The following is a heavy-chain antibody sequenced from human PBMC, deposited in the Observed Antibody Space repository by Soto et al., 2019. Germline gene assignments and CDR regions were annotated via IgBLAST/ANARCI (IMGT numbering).Heavy chain of an antibody. V-gene: IGHV4-30-2*01. Sequence: SSETLSLTCAVWGGSISSGGYSWSWIRQQTGKGLEWIGYIYHSGSTYYTPSLNIRVTISVDRSKNQFSLKLSSVTAAFTAVYYCARGATVTTYFDYWGQGTLVTVSS. CDR3: ARGATVTTYFDY. CDR2: IYHSGST. J-gene: IGHJ4*02. D-gene: IGHD4-17*01. CDR1: GGSISSGGYS.